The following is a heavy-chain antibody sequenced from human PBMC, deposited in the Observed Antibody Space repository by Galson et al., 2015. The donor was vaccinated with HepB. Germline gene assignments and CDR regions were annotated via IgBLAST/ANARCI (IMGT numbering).Heavy chain of an antibody. CDR1: GYTSTSYA. D-gene: IGHD6-19*01. J-gene: IGHJ5*02. Sequence: SVKVSCKASGYTSTSYAMNWVRQAPGQGLEWTGWINTNTGNPTYAQGFTGRFVFSLGTSVSTAYLQISSLKAEDTAVYYCASNAGYSSNWFDPWGQGTLVTVSS. CDR3: ASNAGYSSNWFDP. CDR2: INTNTGNP. V-gene: IGHV7-4-1*02.